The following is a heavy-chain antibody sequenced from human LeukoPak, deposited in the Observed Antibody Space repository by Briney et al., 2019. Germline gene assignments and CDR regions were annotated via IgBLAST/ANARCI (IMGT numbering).Heavy chain of an antibody. D-gene: IGHD3-10*01. J-gene: IGHJ6*03. V-gene: IGHV3-21*01. Sequence: PGGSLRLPCATSGLTFSSYSMNWVRQARGKGLEWVSPISSSSSYIYYADSVKGRFTLSRDNAKNSLYLQKNSLRDEDTAVYFCASDKLLWFGEDYYMDVWGKGTTVTVSS. CDR2: ISSSSSYI. CDR1: GLTFSSYS. CDR3: ASDKLLWFGEDYYMDV.